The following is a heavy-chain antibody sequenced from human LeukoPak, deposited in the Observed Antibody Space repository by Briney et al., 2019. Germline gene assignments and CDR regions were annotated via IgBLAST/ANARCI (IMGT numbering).Heavy chain of an antibody. V-gene: IGHV3-33*01. CDR1: GFTFSSYG. CDR2: IWYDGSNK. CDR3: ATSDYAGNSALSY. D-gene: IGHD4-23*01. J-gene: IGHJ4*02. Sequence: GGSLRLSCAASGFTFSSYGMRWVRQAPGKGLEWVAVIWYDGSNKYYADSVKGRFTISRDNSKNTLYLQMNSLRAEDTAVYYCATSDYAGNSALSYWGQGTLVTVFS.